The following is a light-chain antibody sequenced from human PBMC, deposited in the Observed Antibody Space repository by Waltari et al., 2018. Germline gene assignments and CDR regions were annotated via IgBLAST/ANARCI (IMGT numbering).Light chain of an antibody. CDR2: DVS. J-gene: IGLJ3*02. Sequence: QSALTQPRSVSGSPGQSVTISCTGTSSDVGGYNYVSWYQQHPGKAPKLMIYDVSKRPSGVPDRVSGSKSGNTASRTISGLQAVDEADYYCCSYAGSYLWVFGGGTKLTVL. CDR1: SSDVGGYNY. V-gene: IGLV2-11*01. CDR3: CSYAGSYLWV.